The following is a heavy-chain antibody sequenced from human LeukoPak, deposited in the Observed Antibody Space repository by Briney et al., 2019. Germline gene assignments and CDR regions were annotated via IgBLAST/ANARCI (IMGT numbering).Heavy chain of an antibody. D-gene: IGHD3-10*01. V-gene: IGHV3-23*01. J-gene: IGHJ6*02. CDR3: AEGPKILWFGELLPYYYGMDV. Sequence: GGSLRLSCAASGFTFSSYAMSWVRQAPGKGLEWVSAISGSGGSTYYADSVKGRFTISRDNSKNTLYLQMNSLRAEDTAVYYCAEGPKILWFGELLPYYYGMDVWGQGTTVTVSS. CDR1: GFTFSSYA. CDR2: ISGSGGST.